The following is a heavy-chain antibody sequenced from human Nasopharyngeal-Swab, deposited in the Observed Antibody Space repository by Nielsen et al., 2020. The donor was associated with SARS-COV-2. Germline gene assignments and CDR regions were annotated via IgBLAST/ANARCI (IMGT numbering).Heavy chain of an antibody. V-gene: IGHV3-21*01. CDR3: ARIAGRGSIYYYYMDV. D-gene: IGHD1-26*01. J-gene: IGHJ6*03. Sequence: GGSLRLSCAGSGFTFNSYSMIWVRQVPGEGLEWVSSISGGGSNVYYADSVKGRFTISKGSAKNSLYLQMNSLRADDTAVYFCARIAGRGSIYYYYMDVWGTGTTVTVSS. CDR2: ISGGGSNV. CDR1: GFTFNSYS.